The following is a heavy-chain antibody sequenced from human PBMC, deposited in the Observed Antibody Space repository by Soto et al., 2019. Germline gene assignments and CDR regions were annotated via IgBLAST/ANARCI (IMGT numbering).Heavy chain of an antibody. CDR2: VYHSWST. D-gene: IGHD3-10*01. CDR3: ARFGTSPNGNWFDP. J-gene: IGHJ5*02. CDR1: VGSISSDY. V-gene: IGHV4-59*01. Sequence: PSETLSLTCTVSVGSISSDYWNWIRQPPGKGLEWIGYVYHSWSTKYNPSLKSRVTISVDTSKNQLSLKLSSVTAADTAVYYCARFGTSPNGNWFDPWGQGTLVTVSS.